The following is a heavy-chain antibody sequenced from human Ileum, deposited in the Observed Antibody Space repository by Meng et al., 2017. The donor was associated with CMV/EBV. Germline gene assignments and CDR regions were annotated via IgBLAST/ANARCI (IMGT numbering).Heavy chain of an antibody. Sequence: FTFSSYGMHWVRQAPGKGLEWVAFISYDGSNKYFADSVKGRFTISRDNSKNTLYLQMNSLRTEDTAVYYCARTQYYDFWSGFSTDDYWGQGTLVTVSS. CDR3: ARTQYYDFWSGFSTDDY. CDR2: ISYDGSNK. V-gene: IGHV3-30*19. J-gene: IGHJ4*02. CDR1: FTFSSYG. D-gene: IGHD3-3*01.